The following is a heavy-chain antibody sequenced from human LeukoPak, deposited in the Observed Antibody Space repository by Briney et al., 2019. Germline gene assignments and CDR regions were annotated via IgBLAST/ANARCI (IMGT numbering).Heavy chain of an antibody. V-gene: IGHV3-23*01. D-gene: IGHD6-6*01. CDR2: ISGSGGST. Sequence: PGGSLRLSCAASGFTFSSYAMSWVRQAPGKGLEWVSAISGSGGSTYYADSVKGRFTISRDNSKNTLYLQMNSLRAEDTAVYYCAKDEGYSSSSGSFDYWGQGTLVTVSS. CDR3: AKDEGYSSSSGSFDY. CDR1: GFTFSSYA. J-gene: IGHJ4*02.